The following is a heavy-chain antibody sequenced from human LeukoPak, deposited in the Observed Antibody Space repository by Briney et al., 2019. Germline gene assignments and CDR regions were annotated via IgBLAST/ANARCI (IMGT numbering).Heavy chain of an antibody. CDR2: IYYSGGT. D-gene: IGHD4-17*01. CDR3: TRTSASTAIDY. Sequence: SETLSLTCTVSGDSMSSYYWSWIRQPPGKGLEWIGYIYYSGGTNYNPSLKSRVTMSLDTSRNQFSLKLSSVTAADTAVYYCTRTSASTAIDYWGPGTLVTVSS. J-gene: IGHJ4*02. CDR1: GDSMSSYY. V-gene: IGHV4-59*01.